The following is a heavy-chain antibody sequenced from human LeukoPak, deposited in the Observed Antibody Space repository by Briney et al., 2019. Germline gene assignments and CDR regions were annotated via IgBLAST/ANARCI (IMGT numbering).Heavy chain of an antibody. CDR2: ISRHGST. CDR1: GGSFSDYY. D-gene: IGHD6-19*01. V-gene: IGHV4-34*01. J-gene: IGHJ5*02. CDR3: ARIPRAGYSNGWYRFDP. Sequence: SETLSLTCAVYGGSFSDYYWSWIRQPPGKGLEWIGEISRHGSTNYNPSLKSRVTISIDTSKNQFSLNLRSVTAADTALYYCARIPRAGYSNGWYRFDPWGQGTLVTVSS.